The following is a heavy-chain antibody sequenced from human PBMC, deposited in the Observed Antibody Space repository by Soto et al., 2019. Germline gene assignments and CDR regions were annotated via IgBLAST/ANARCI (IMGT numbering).Heavy chain of an antibody. Sequence: QVQLQESGPGLVKPSGTLSLTCVVSGGSISNSDWLSWVRQSPGKGLEWIGEIHHSGSPNYNPSLRCPVTITVDKSKNQLSLELTAVTGADTAVYFCVSNGSYSMGVGGQGTTVTVSS. CDR1: GGSISNSDW. J-gene: IGHJ6*02. CDR3: VSNGSYSMGV. CDR2: IHHSGSP. D-gene: IGHD2-21*01. V-gene: IGHV4-4*02.